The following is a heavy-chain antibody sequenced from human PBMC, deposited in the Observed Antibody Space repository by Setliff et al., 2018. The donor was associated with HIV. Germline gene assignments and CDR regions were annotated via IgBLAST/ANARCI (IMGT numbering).Heavy chain of an antibody. J-gene: IGHJ3*02. CDR1: AFSFNNYY. D-gene: IGHD2-15*01. CDR3: ARGGFNHAFDI. Sequence: PGGSLRLSCIASAFSFNNYYMTWVRQAPGKGLEWVANINSDGTEKNYADSVKGRFTISRDNAKSTVYLQMGSLSADDTAVYYCARGGFNHAFDIWGQGTMVTVSS. V-gene: IGHV3-7*01. CDR2: INSDGTEK.